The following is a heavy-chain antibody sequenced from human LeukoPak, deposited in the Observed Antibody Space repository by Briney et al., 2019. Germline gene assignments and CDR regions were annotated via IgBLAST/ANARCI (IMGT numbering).Heavy chain of an antibody. CDR2: TSSSSVTI. CDR3: AKGGVAAAGNAFDI. V-gene: IGHV3-48*04. Sequence: GGSLRLSCAASGFAFGSESMNWVRQAPGKGLEWISYTSSSSVTIYYADSVEGRFTISKDNAENTLYLQMNSLRAEDTAVYYCAKGGVAAAGNAFDIWGQGTMVTVPS. D-gene: IGHD6-13*01. J-gene: IGHJ3*02. CDR1: GFAFGSES.